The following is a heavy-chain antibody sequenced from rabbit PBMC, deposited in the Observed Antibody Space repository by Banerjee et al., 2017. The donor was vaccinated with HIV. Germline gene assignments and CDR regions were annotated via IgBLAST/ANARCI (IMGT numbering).Heavy chain of an antibody. CDR2: IYTGSGTT. V-gene: IGHV1S45*01. J-gene: IGHJ6*01. D-gene: IGHD8-1*01. CDR1: GFSFSNSHW. Sequence: EESGGDLVKPEGSLTLTCTASGFSFSNSHWICWVRQAPGKGLEWIACIYTGSGTTYYASWAKGRFTISKTSSTTVTLQMTSLTAADTATYFCARETADSGSSYKLWGPGTLVTVS. CDR3: ARETADSGSSYKL.